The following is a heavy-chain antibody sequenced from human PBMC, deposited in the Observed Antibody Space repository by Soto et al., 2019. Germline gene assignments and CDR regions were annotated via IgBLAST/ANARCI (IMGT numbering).Heavy chain of an antibody. D-gene: IGHD3-3*01. CDR2: IYCSGST. Sequence: SETLSLTCTVSGGSISSGGYYWSWIRQHPGKGLEWIGYIYCSGSTYYNPSLKSRVTISVDTSKNQFSLKLSSVTAADTAVYYCARADYDFWSGYPNWFDPWGQGTLVTVPS. CDR1: GGSISSGGYY. CDR3: ARADYDFWSGYPNWFDP. J-gene: IGHJ5*02. V-gene: IGHV4-31*03.